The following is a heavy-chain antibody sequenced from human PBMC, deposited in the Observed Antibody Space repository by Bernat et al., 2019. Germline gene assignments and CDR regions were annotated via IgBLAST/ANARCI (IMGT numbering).Heavy chain of an antibody. CDR2: IYYSGST. D-gene: IGHD2-15*01. Sequence: QVQLQESGPGLVKPSETLSLTCTVSGGSISSYYWSWIRQPPGKGLEWIGYIYYSGSTNYNPSLKGRVTIAVDTSKNQFSLKLSSVTAADTAVYYCAGGIGGRGTGYYYGMEGWGQGTTVTV. CDR3: AGGIGGRGTGYYYGMEG. V-gene: IGHV4-59*08. J-gene: IGHJ6*02. CDR1: GGSISSYY.